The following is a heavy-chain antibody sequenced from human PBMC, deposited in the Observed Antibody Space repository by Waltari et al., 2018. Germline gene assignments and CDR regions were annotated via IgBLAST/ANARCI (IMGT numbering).Heavy chain of an antibody. CDR1: GYSISISRYY. CDR2: FYYSGST. Sequence: QLQLQESGPGLVQPSETLSLTCTVSGYSISISRYYCAWIRQPPGKGLEWIGIFYYSGSTNYNPSLKSRVTMSAATSKNEFSLKLTSVTAADTAVYYCATVNFWTYYFDHWGQGTLVTVSS. J-gene: IGHJ4*02. V-gene: IGHV4-39*07. CDR3: ATVNFWTYYFDH. D-gene: IGHD3-3*01.